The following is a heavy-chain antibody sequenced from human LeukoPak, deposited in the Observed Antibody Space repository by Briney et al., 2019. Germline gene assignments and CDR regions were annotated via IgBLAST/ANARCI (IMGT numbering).Heavy chain of an antibody. Sequence: GGSLRLSCAASGFTLNDYYMSWIRQAPGKGLEWVSYISSSGSTIYYADSVKGRFTISRDNTKNSVYLQMSSLRADDTAVYYCAKSFGPVIAAAGSGADWGQGTLVTVSS. CDR1: GFTLNDYY. J-gene: IGHJ4*02. CDR3: AKSFGPVIAAAGSGAD. V-gene: IGHV3-11*01. D-gene: IGHD6-13*01. CDR2: ISSSGSTI.